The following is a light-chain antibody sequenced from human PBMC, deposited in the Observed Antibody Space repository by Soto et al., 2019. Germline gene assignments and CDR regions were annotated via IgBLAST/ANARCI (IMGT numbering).Light chain of an antibody. J-gene: IGKJ5*01. CDR2: DVS. CDR3: QQYNTWPPIT. V-gene: IGKV3D-15*01. CDR1: QSVNSN. Sequence: ETVMTQSPATLSVSPGERATLSCWASQSVNSNLAWYQQKLGQAPRLLIYDVSNRATGIPARFSGSGSGTDFTLTISSLQSEDFAVYYCQQYNTWPPITFGQGTRLEL.